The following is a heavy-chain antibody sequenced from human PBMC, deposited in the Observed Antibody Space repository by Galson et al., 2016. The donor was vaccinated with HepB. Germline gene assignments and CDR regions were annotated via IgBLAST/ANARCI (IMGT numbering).Heavy chain of an antibody. V-gene: IGHV3-23*01. CDR3: ARAGSSWYFDY. J-gene: IGHJ4*02. CDR2: ISGSDGST. Sequence: SLRLSCAASGFTFNTYAMSWVRQAPGKGLEWVSAISGSDGSTYYADSVKGRFTISRDNSKNTLYLQMNSLRDEDTAVYYCARAGSSWYFDYWGQGTLVTVSS. CDR1: GFTFNTYA. D-gene: IGHD6-13*01.